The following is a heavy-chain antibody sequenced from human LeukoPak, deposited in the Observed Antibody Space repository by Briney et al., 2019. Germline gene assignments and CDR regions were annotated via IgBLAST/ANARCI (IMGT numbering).Heavy chain of an antibody. CDR2: IKSKTDGGTT. CDR1: GFTFSNAW. J-gene: IGHJ4*02. D-gene: IGHD3-22*01. Sequence: GGSLRLSCAASGFTFSNAWMSWVRQAPGKGLEWVGRIKSKTDGGTTDYAAPVKGRFTISRDDSKNTLYLQMNSLRAEDTAVYYCAREPGNYYDSSGYADYWGQGTLVTVSS. CDR3: AREPGNYYDSSGYADY. V-gene: IGHV3-15*01.